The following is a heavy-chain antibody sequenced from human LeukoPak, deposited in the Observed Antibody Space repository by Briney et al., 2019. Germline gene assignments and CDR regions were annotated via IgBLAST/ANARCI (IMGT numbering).Heavy chain of an antibody. V-gene: IGHV4-39*07. J-gene: IGHJ5*02. Sequence: SETLSLTCTVSGGSISSSSYYWGWIRQPPGKGLEWIGSIYYSGSTYYNPSLKSRVTISVDTSKNQFSLKLSSVTAADTAVYYCARDLTSSSWYWFDPWGQGILVTVSS. D-gene: IGHD6-19*01. CDR2: IYYSGST. CDR1: GGSISSSSYY. CDR3: ARDLTSSSWYWFDP.